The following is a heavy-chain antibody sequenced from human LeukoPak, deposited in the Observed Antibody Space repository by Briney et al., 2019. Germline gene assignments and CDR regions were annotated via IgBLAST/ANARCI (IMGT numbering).Heavy chain of an antibody. Sequence: GESLQISCKGSGYRFTTYWIGWVRPLPGKGLEWMGIIYPGDSGTRYSPSFQGQVTMSADKSFSTAYLQWSSLKASDTAMYYCARLPSVGSNWHFDYWGQGTLVTVSS. D-gene: IGHD6-13*01. J-gene: IGHJ4*02. CDR3: ARLPSVGSNWHFDY. CDR1: GYRFTTYW. V-gene: IGHV5-51*01. CDR2: IYPGDSGT.